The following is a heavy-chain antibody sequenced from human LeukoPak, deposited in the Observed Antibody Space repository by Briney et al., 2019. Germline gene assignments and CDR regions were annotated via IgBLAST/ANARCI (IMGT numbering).Heavy chain of an antibody. Sequence: PSETLSLTCTVSGGSISSYYWSWIRQPAGKGLEWIGRIYTSGSTNYNPPLKSRVTMSVDTSKNQFSLKLSSVTAADTAVYYCARLLPTVLKLDAFDIWGQGTMVTVSS. J-gene: IGHJ3*02. D-gene: IGHD4-17*01. CDR1: GGSISSYY. V-gene: IGHV4-4*07. CDR3: ARLLPTVLKLDAFDI. CDR2: IYTSGST.